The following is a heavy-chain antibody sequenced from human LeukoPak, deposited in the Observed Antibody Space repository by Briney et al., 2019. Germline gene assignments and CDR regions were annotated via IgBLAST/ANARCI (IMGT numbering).Heavy chain of an antibody. V-gene: IGHV3-21*01. Sequence: GGSLRLSCAASRFTFSSYTMNWVCQAPGKGLEWVSFISSSSSYIYYADSVKGRFTISRDNAKNSLYLQMNSLRAEDTAVYYCARRGITMVRGVIYMDVWGKGTTVTVSS. J-gene: IGHJ6*03. CDR2: ISSSSSYI. D-gene: IGHD3-10*01. CDR1: RFTFSSYT. CDR3: ARRGITMVRGVIYMDV.